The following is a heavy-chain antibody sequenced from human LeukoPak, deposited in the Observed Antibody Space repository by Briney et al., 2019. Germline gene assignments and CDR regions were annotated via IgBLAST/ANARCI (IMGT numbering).Heavy chain of an antibody. CDR1: GFSLSTSGVG. Sequence: ESGPTLVNPTQTLTLTCTFSGFSLSTSGVGVGWIRQPPGKALEWLALIYWDDDKRYSPSLKSRPTITKDTSKNQVVLTMTNVDPVDTATYYCAHSPSHYYYYYMDVWGKGTTVTVSS. CDR3: AHSPSHYYYYYMDV. CDR2: IYWDDDK. J-gene: IGHJ6*03. V-gene: IGHV2-5*02.